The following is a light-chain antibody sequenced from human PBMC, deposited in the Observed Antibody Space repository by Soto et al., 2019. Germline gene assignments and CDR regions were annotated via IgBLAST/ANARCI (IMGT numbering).Light chain of an antibody. V-gene: IGLV2-14*01. Sequence: QSALTQPASVSGSPGQSITISSTGTSSDVGGYKYVSWYQQHPGKAPKFLIYEVSNRPSGVSSRFSGSKSGNTASLTISGLQAEDEADYYCTSKTSTSPYVFGTGTKVTVL. CDR3: TSKTSTSPYV. CDR1: SSDVGGYKY. J-gene: IGLJ1*01. CDR2: EVS.